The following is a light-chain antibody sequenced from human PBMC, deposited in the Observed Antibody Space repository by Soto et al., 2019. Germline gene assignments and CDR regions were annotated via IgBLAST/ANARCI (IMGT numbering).Light chain of an antibody. J-gene: IGKJ5*01. V-gene: IGKV1-9*01. CDR3: QQLDTYPIT. Sequence: DIQLTQSPSFLSASVGDRVTITCRASQGISTYLAWYQQKPGKAPKLLIYAASTLQGGVPSRFSGSGSGTAFTLTISSLQPEDFATYYCQQLDTYPITFGQGTRLEIK. CDR1: QGISTY. CDR2: AAS.